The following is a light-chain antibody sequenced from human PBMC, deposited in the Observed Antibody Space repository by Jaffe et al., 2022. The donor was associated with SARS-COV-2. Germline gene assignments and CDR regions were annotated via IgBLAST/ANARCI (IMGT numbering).Light chain of an antibody. CDR2: GAS. V-gene: IGKV3-15*01. J-gene: IGKJ5*01. Sequence: EIVMTQSPATLSVSPGERAALSCRASQRIDSNLAWFQQTPGQTPRLLIYGASTRATGVPARFSGSGSGTEFTLTISSLQSEDFAVYYCQQYDYWPITFGQGTRLEIK. CDR1: QRIDSN. CDR3: QQYDYWPIT.